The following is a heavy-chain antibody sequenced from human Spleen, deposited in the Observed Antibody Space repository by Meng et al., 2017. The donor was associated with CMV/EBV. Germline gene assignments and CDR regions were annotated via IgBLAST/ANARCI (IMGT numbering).Heavy chain of an antibody. D-gene: IGHD3-16*01. CDR3: ARVFGRDYPDS. CDR2: IYYRGST. J-gene: IGHJ4*02. CDR1: GGSSSSGDSY. V-gene: IGHV4-30-4*08. Sequence: QLHLQEPGPAPLQPSQTLSLTCTASGGSSSSGDSYWSWIRQPPGKGLEWIGHIYYRGSTYYNPSLKSRLTISVDTSKNQFSLELSSVTAADTAVYYCARVFGRDYPDSWGRGTLVTVSS.